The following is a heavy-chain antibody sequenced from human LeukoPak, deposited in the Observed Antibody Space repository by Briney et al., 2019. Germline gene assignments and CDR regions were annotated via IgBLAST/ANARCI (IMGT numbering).Heavy chain of an antibody. Sequence: PSETLSLTCTVSGGSISSYYWSWIRQPAGKGLEWIGRIYTSGSTDYNPSPKSRVTMSVDTSKNHFSLRLSSLTAADTAMYYCARENSGDYRFDYWGQGTLVTVSS. CDR2: IYTSGST. D-gene: IGHD1-26*01. CDR1: GGSISSYY. J-gene: IGHJ4*02. V-gene: IGHV4-4*07. CDR3: ARENSGDYRFDY.